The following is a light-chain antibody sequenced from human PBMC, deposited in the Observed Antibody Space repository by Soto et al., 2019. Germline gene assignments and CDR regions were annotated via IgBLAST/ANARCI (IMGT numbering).Light chain of an antibody. CDR1: SSNIGSNY. CDR2: RNN. Sequence: VLTQPPSASGTPGQRVTISCSGSSSNIGSNYVYWYQQLPGTAPKLLIYRNNQRPSGVPDRFSGSKSGTSASLAISGLRSEDEADYYCAAWDDSLSGSFVFGTGTKVTV. V-gene: IGLV1-47*01. J-gene: IGLJ1*01. CDR3: AAWDDSLSGSFV.